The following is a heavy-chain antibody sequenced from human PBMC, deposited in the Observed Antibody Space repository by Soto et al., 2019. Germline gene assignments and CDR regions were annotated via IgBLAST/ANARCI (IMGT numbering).Heavy chain of an antibody. CDR3: AHIKSPATYRYNWNFDY. CDR1: GFSLSTSGVG. V-gene: IGHV2-5*02. D-gene: IGHD1-20*01. CDR2: IYWDDDK. Sequence: SGPTLVNPTQTLTLTCTFSGFSLSTSGVGVGWIRQPPGKALEWLALIYWDDDKRYSPSLKSRLTITKDTSKNQVVLTMPNMDPLDTAPYYCAHIKSPATYRYNWNFDYWGQGTLVTVSS. J-gene: IGHJ4*02.